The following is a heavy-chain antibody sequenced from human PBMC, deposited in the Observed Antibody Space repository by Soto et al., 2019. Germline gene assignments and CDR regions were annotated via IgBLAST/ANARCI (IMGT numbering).Heavy chain of an antibody. CDR3: ARDQGTTIFGVVIMGDPFDY. Sequence: GGSLRLSCAASGFTFSSYWMSWVRQAPGKGLEWVANITQDGSEKYYVDSVKGRFTISRDNAKNSLYLQMNSLRAEDTAVYYCARDQGTTIFGVVIMGDPFDYWGQGTLVTVSS. V-gene: IGHV3-7*01. CDR2: ITQDGSEK. D-gene: IGHD3-3*01. J-gene: IGHJ4*02. CDR1: GFTFSSYW.